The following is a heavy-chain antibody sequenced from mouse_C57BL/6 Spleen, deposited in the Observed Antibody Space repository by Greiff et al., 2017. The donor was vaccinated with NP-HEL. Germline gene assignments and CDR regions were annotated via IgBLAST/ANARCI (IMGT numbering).Heavy chain of an antibody. J-gene: IGHJ3*01. Sequence: QVQLQQSGAELVKPGASVKISCKASGYAFSSYWMNWVKQRPGKGLEWIGQIYPGDGDTNYNGKFKGKATLTADKSSSTAYMPLSSLTSEDSAVYFWARRGGGIWFAYWGQGTLVTVSA. CDR3: ARRGGGIWFAY. V-gene: IGHV1-80*01. CDR2: IYPGDGDT. CDR1: GYAFSSYW.